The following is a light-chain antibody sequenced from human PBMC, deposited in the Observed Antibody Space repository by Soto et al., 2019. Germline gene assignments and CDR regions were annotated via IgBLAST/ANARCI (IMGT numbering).Light chain of an antibody. CDR2: GAS. CDR3: QQYGSSGT. CDR1: QSVSSSY. Sequence: EIVLTQSPGTLSLSPGERATLSCRASQSVSSSYLAWYQQKLGQAPRLLIYGASSRATGIPDRFSGSRSGTDFTLTINRLEPEDFAVYYCQQYGSSGTFGQGTKVDIK. J-gene: IGKJ1*01. V-gene: IGKV3-20*01.